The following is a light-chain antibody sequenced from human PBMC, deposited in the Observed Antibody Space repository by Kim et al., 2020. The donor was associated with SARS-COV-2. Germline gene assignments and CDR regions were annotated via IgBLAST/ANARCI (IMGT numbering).Light chain of an antibody. CDR1: ILRKSF. CDR3: HSRDISNNHHV. Sequence: SSELTQDPAVSVALGQTVRITCQGDILRKSFAAWYQQKPGQAPVLVAYGTNHRPSGIPDRFSGSNSDTPASLPITGAPAEDEADYYCHSRDISNNHHVFG. J-gene: IGLJ1*01. CDR2: GTN. V-gene: IGLV3-19*01.